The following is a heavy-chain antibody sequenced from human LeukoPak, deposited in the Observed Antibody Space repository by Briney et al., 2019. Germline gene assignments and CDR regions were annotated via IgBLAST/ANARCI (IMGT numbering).Heavy chain of an antibody. CDR1: GGTFSSYG. V-gene: IGHV1-69*13. Sequence: ASVKVSCKASGGTFSSYGISWVRQAPGQRLEWMGGIIPIFGTPDYAQKFQDRVTITADEDTSTAYMEVNSLTSDDTAIYYCARVSYDSRGYDYWGQGTLVTVSS. CDR2: IIPIFGTP. D-gene: IGHD3-22*01. J-gene: IGHJ4*02. CDR3: ARVSYDSRGYDY.